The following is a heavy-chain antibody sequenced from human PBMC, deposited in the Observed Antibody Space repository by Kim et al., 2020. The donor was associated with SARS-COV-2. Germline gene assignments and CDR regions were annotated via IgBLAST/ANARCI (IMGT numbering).Heavy chain of an antibody. V-gene: IGHV4-34*01. CDR2: INHSGDT. CDR1: GGSFSDYY. D-gene: IGHD3-22*01. J-gene: IGHJ5*02. CDR3: ARLMSDSRKYWWFDP. Sequence: SETLSLTCVVSGGSFSDYYWTWIRQPPGKGLEWIGEINHSGDTNYNPSLRSRVTLTVDAPKNQFSLTMDSVTAADTSVYYCARLMSDSRKYWWFDPWGQGALVTVSS.